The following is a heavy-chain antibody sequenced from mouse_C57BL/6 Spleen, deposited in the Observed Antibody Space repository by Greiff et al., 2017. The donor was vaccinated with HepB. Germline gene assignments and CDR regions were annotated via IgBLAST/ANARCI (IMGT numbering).Heavy chain of an antibody. CDR1: GYSITSGYD. V-gene: IGHV3-1*01. CDR2: ISYSGST. D-gene: IGHD2-1*01. CDR3: ARGKLPYYFDY. Sequence: EVQLQESGPGMVKPSQSLSLTCTVTGYSITSGYDWHWIRHFPGNKLEWMGYISYSGSTNYNPSLKSRISITHDTSKNHFFLKLNSVTTEDTATYYCARGKLPYYFDYWGQGTTLTVSS. J-gene: IGHJ2*01.